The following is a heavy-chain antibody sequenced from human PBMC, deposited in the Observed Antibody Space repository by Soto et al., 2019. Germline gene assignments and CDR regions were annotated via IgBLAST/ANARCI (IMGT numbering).Heavy chain of an antibody. J-gene: IGHJ4*02. CDR3: ARVYGDYLDY. Sequence: QVQLQESGPGLVKPSETLSLTCTVSGGSISSYYWSWIRQPPGKGLEWIGYIYYSGSTNYNPSLKSRVTLSVDTSKNQFSLSLKLSSVTAADTAVYYCARVYGDYLDYWGQGTLVTVSS. D-gene: IGHD4-17*01. V-gene: IGHV4-59*01. CDR2: IYYSGST. CDR1: GGSISSYY.